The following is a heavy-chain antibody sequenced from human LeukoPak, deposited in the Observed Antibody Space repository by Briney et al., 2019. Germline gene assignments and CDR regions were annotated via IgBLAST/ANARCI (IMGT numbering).Heavy chain of an antibody. J-gene: IGHJ4*02. CDR1: GFSVSGTH. V-gene: IGHV3-53*01. CDR2: MYTGGTT. D-gene: IGHD3-16*01. Sequence: QTGGSLRLSCAASGFSVSGTHMNWVRQAPGKGLEWVSAMYTGGTTYYADSVTGRFTISRDNSKNTLYLHMNSLRVEDTAVYYCAKDEATSGGGLASWGQGTLVSVSS. CDR3: AKDEATSGGGLAS.